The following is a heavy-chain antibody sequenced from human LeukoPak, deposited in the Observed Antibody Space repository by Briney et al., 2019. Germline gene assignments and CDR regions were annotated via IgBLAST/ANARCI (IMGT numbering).Heavy chain of an antibody. J-gene: IGHJ4*02. Sequence: GASVKVSCKTSGYTFKTYTIHWVRQAPGQRLEWMGWINADKGDTKYSQNFQDRITITRDTSATTAYMELSSLRSEDTAVYYCARDRSTIRGVAYFDSWGQGTLVTVSS. CDR2: INADKGDT. D-gene: IGHD3-10*01. CDR1: GYTFKTYT. CDR3: ARDRSTIRGVAYFDS. V-gene: IGHV1-3*01.